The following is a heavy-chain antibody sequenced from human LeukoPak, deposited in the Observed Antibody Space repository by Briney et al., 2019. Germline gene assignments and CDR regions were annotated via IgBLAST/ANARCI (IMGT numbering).Heavy chain of an antibody. CDR1: GGSISSGSYY. V-gene: IGHV4-61*02. CDR2: IYTSGST. Sequence: KASETLSLTCTVSGGSISSGSYYWSWIRQPAGKGLEWIGRIYTSGSTNYNPSLKSRVTISVDTSKNQFSLKLSSVTAADTAVYYCARSVKNVLLWFEGRYYFDYWGQGTLVTVSS. D-gene: IGHD3-10*01. J-gene: IGHJ4*02. CDR3: ARSVKNVLLWFEGRYYFDY.